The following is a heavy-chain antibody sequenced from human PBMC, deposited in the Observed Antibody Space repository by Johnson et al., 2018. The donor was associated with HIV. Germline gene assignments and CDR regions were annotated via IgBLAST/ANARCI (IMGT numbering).Heavy chain of an antibody. CDR3: ARVGSGSYLLGAFDI. CDR2: INWNGGST. Sequence: VQLVESGGGVVRPGGSLRLSCAASGFTFDDYGMAWVRVAPGKGLEWVSGINWNGGSTGYADSVKGRLPISRDNAKNSLYLQMNSLRAEDTALYYCARVGSGSYLLGAFDIWGQGTMVTVSS. J-gene: IGHJ3*02. CDR1: GFTFDDYG. V-gene: IGHV3-20*04. D-gene: IGHD1-26*01.